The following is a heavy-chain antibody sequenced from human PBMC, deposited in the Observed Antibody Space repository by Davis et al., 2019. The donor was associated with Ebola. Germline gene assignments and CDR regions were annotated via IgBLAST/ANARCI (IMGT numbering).Heavy chain of an antibody. V-gene: IGHV4-59*01. CDR1: GGSISSYY. J-gene: IGHJ4*02. D-gene: IGHD3-16*01. Sequence: MPGGSLRLSCTVSGGSISSYYWSWIRQPPGKGLEWIGYIYYSGSTNYNPSLKSRVTISVDTSKNQFSLKLSSVTAADTAVYYCARGGEIEGYPEPYDYWGQGTLVTVSS. CDR3: ARGGEIEGYPEPYDY. CDR2: IYYSGST.